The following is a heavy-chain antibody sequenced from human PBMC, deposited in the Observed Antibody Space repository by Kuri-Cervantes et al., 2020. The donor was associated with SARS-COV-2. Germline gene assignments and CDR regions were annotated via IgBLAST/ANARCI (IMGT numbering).Heavy chain of an antibody. CDR1: GYTFTSYG. D-gene: IGHD3-10*01. Sequence: ASVKVSCKASGYTFTSYGIGWVRQAPGQGLEWMGWISAYNGNTNYAQKLQGRVTMTTDTSTSTAYMELRSLRSDDTAVYYCARDGEQRLLWFGELLPYYYMDDWGKGTTVTVSS. V-gene: IGHV1-18*01. J-gene: IGHJ6*03. CDR2: ISAYNGNT. CDR3: ARDGEQRLLWFGELLPYYYMDD.